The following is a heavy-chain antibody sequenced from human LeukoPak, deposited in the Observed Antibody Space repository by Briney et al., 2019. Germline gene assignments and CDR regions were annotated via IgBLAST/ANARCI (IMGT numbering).Heavy chain of an antibody. CDR3: ARDLPGELGRGVFDI. CDR1: GFTFSSYS. V-gene: IGHV3-21*01. CDR2: ISSSDTYI. J-gene: IGHJ3*02. D-gene: IGHD1-1*01. Sequence: GGSLRLSCAASGFTFSSYSMNWVRQAPGKGLEWVSSISSSDTYIYHANSVKGRFTISRDNAKNSLYLQMNTLRVDDTAVYYCARDLPGELGRGVFDIWGQGTMVTVSS.